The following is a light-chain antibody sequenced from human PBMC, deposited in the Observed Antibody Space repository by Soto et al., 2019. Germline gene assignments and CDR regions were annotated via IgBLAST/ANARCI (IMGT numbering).Light chain of an antibody. Sequence: DIQMTQSPSTLSASVGDRVTITCRASESISAWLDWYQQKPGKAPKLLIYDASSLESGVPSRFSCSGSGTEFTLTISSMQPDDFATDYYQQYKSFSWTFGQGTKVEV. CDR1: ESISAW. CDR3: QQYKSFSWT. V-gene: IGKV1-5*01. CDR2: DAS. J-gene: IGKJ1*01.